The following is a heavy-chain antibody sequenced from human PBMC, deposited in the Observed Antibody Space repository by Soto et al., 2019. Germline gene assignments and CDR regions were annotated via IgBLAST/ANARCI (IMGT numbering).Heavy chain of an antibody. CDR3: VKFAEYGSSYNLYDP. D-gene: IGHD6-6*01. J-gene: IGHJ5*02. Sequence: GGSLRLSCAASGFTFSSYAMSWGRQAPGKGLEWVSAISGSGGSTYYADSVKGRFTISRDNSKNTLYLQMNSLRAEDTAVYYCVKFAEYGSSYNLYDPWGQGTLVTVSS. CDR2: ISGSGGST. CDR1: GFTFSSYA. V-gene: IGHV3-23*01.